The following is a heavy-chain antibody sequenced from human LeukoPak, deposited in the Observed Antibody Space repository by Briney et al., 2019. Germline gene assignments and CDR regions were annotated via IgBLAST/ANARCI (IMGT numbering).Heavy chain of an antibody. Sequence: GGSLRLSCAASGFTFSNAWMSWVRQAPGKGLEWVGRIKSKTDGGITDYAAPVKGRFTISRDDSKNTLYLQMNSLKTEDTAVYYCTTWDIHPLFDAFDIWGQGTMVTVSS. CDR1: GFTFSNAW. V-gene: IGHV3-15*01. J-gene: IGHJ3*02. CDR2: IKSKTDGGIT. D-gene: IGHD2-15*01. CDR3: TTWDIHPLFDAFDI.